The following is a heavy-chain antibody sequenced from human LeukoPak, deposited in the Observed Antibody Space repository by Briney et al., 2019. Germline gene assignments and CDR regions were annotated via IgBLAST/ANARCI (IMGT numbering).Heavy chain of an antibody. V-gene: IGHV1-2*02. CDR1: GYTFTGYY. J-gene: IGHJ4*02. Sequence: ASVKVSCKASGYTFTGYYMHWVRQAPGQGLEWMGWINPNSGGTSYAQKFQGRVTMTRDTSISTAYMELSRLRSDDTAVYYCARVGITFGGGDYWGQGTLVTVSS. CDR3: ARVGITFGGGDY. D-gene: IGHD3-16*01. CDR2: INPNSGGT.